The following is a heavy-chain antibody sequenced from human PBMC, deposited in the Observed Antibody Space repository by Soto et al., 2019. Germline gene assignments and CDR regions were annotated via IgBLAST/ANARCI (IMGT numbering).Heavy chain of an antibody. V-gene: IGHV4-39*02. J-gene: IGHJ4*02. CDR3: ARDFTVPAATTYYFDY. CDR2: IYYSGST. Sequence: SETLSLTCTVSGGSISSSSYYWGWIRQPPGKGLEWIGSIYYSGSTYYNPSLKSRVTISVDTSKNQFSLKLSSVTAADTAVYYCARDFTVPAATTYYFDYWGQGTLVTVSS. CDR1: GGSISSSSYY. D-gene: IGHD2-2*01.